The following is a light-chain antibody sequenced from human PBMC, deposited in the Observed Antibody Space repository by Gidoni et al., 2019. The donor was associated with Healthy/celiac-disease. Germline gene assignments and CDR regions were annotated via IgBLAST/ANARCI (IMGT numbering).Light chain of an antibody. V-gene: IGKV3-15*01. CDR2: GAA. CDR1: QSVSSN. Sequence: EIVMTQSPATLSVSPGERATLSCRASQSVSSNLAWYQQKPGQAPRLLIYGAATRATGIPARVSGSGSGTEFNLTISSLQSEDFAVYYCQQYNNGPRWTFGQGTKVEIK. CDR3: QQYNNGPRWT. J-gene: IGKJ1*01.